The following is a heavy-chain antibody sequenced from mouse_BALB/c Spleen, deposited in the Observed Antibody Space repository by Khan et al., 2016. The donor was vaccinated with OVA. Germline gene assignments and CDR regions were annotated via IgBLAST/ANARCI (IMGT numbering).Heavy chain of an antibody. CDR3: SRSGYGFGAY. V-gene: IGHV1-54*03. CDR1: GYAFTDYL. CDR2: INPGSGDI. J-gene: IGHJ3*01. D-gene: IGHD3-2*02. Sequence: VQLQGSGAELVRPGTSVKVSCKASGYAFTDYLIEWLKQRPGQGLECIGVINPGSGDITYNAKFKDKATLTADKSSSTAYMPLTSLTSDDSAVYFCSRSGYGFGAYWGPGTLVTVSA.